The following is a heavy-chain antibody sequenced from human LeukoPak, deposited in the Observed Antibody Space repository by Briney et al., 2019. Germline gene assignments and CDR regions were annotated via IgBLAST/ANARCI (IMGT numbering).Heavy chain of an antibody. J-gene: IGHJ3*02. CDR2: LIPIYGSA. CDR3: AGFFYDNSGDAFDI. V-gene: IGHV1-69*13. D-gene: IGHD3-22*01. CDR1: GGSFTFTSHA. Sequence: SVKVSFKSSGGSFTFTSHAISWVRQAPGQGLEWVGGLIPIYGSANYAQKFQGRVTITSDESTRTVYMELSSLRPEDSAVYYCAGFFYDNSGDAFDIWGQGTMVTVSS.